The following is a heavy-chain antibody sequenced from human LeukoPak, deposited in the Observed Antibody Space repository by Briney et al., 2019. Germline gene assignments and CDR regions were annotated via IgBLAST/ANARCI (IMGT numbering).Heavy chain of an antibody. D-gene: IGHD6-13*01. CDR1: DFTFSNYW. CDR3: ARGVANVPQQLVRRYYFDY. CDR2: INHSGST. V-gene: IGHV4-34*01. J-gene: IGHJ4*02. Sequence: GSLRLSCVASDFTFSNYWMSWVRQPPGKGLEWIGEINHSGSTNYNPSLKSRVTISVDTSKNQFSLKLNSVTAADTAVYYCARGVANVPQQLVRRYYFDYWGQGTLVTVSS.